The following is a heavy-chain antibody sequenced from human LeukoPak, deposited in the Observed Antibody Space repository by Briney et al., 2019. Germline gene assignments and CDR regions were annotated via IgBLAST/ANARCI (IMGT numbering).Heavy chain of an antibody. Sequence: SETLSLTCTVSGGSISSSSYYWGWIRQPPGKGLEWIGSIYYSGSTYYNPSLKSRVTISVDTSKNQFSLKLSSVTAADTAVYYCARRGSSWATVDVWGQGTTVTVSS. J-gene: IGHJ6*02. CDR3: ARRGSSWATVDV. V-gene: IGHV4-39*01. D-gene: IGHD6-13*01. CDR1: GGSISSSSYY. CDR2: IYYSGST.